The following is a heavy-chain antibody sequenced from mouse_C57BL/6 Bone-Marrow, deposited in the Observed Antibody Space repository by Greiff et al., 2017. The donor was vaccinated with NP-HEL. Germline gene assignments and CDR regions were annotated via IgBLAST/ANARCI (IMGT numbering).Heavy chain of an antibody. V-gene: IGHV1-81*01. CDR1: GYTFTSYG. J-gene: IGHJ1*03. D-gene: IGHD2-4*01. CDR3: ARAHLYYDYDGVHWYFDV. Sequence: QVQLQQSGAELARPGASVKLSCKASGYTFTSYGISWVKQRTGQGLEWIGEIYPRSGNTYYNEKFKGKATLTADKSSSTAYMELRSLTSEDSAVYFCARAHLYYDYDGVHWYFDVWGTGTTVTVSS. CDR2: IYPRSGNT.